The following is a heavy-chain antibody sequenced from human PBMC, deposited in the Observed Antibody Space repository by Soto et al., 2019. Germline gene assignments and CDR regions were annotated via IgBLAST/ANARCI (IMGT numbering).Heavy chain of an antibody. V-gene: IGHV3-15*07. J-gene: IGHJ4*02. CDR3: TTDLSISIFGVVTDLGY. CDR2: IKSRTDGGTA. D-gene: IGHD3-3*01. Sequence: DVQLVESGGGLVQPGGSLRLSCATSGFTFFTAWMTWVRQAPGKGLGWVGRIKSRTDGGTADYAAPTKGRFTISRDDSKKTLYLQMDSLRTEDTAVYYCTTDLSISIFGVVTDLGYWGQGTLVSVSS. CDR1: GFTFFTAW.